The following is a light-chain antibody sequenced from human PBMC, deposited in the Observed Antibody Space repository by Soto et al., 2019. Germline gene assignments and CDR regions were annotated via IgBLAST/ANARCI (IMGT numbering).Light chain of an antibody. CDR3: LQDYNYPLT. Sequence: IHMTQSPSTLSSSVGDIVTITFRASQIISGWLAWYQQKPGKAPKLLIYDVSSLQSGVPSRFSGSGSGTDFTLTISSLQPEDFATYYCLQDYNYPLTFGGGTKVDIK. J-gene: IGKJ4*01. V-gene: IGKV1-6*01. CDR2: DVS. CDR1: QIISGW.